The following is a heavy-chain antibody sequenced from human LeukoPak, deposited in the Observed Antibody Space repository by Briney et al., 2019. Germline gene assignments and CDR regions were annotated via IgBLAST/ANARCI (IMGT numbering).Heavy chain of an antibody. CDR3: ARVGRTMTAAGFGAFDI. V-gene: IGHV3-11*01. CDR2: ISYSGNTI. D-gene: IGHD6-13*01. J-gene: IGHJ3*02. CDR1: GFTFCDYY. Sequence: GGSLRLSCAASGFTFCDYYMSWIRQAPGKGLEWVSYISYSGNTIYYADSVKGRFTISRDNAKNSLYLQMNSLRAEDTALYYCARVGRTMTAAGFGAFDIWGQGTMVTVSS.